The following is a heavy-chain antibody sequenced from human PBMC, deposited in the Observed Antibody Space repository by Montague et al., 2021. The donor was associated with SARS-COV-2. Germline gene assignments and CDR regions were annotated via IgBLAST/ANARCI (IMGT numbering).Heavy chain of an antibody. CDR1: GDSVSSHIAT. J-gene: IGHJ2*01. D-gene: IGHD2-21*02. Sequence: CAISGDSVSSHIATWNWIRQSPSRGLEWLGRTYYRSKWYNDYAVSVKSRVIINPDTSNNRISLQLNSVTPEDTAVYYCARAYCGGDCYFYWYFDLWARGTLVTVSS. CDR2: TYYRSKWYN. CDR3: ARAYCGGDCYFYWYFDL. V-gene: IGHV6-1*01.